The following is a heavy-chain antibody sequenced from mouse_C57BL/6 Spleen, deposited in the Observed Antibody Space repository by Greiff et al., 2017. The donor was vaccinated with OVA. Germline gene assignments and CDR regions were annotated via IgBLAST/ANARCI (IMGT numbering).Heavy chain of an antibody. V-gene: IGHV1-69*01. CDR3: ARNAPYAMDY. J-gene: IGHJ4*01. CDR2: IDPSDSYT. Sequence: VKLQQPGAELVMPGASVKLSCKASGYTFTSYWMHWVKQRPGQGLEWIGEIDPSDSYTNYNQKFKGKSTLTVDKSSSTAYMQLSSLTSEDSAVYYCARNAPYAMDYWGQGTSVTVSS. CDR1: GYTFTSYW.